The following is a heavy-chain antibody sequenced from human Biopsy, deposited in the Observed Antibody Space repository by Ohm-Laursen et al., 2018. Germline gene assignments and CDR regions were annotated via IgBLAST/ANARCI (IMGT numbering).Heavy chain of an antibody. CDR1: GGTFSNYG. V-gene: IGHV1-69*06. CDR3: ATKLTGYFHH. CDR2: NIPILGTG. D-gene: IGHD3-9*01. Sequence: SVKVPCKAPGGTFSNYGVNWVRQAPGQGLEWLGGNIPILGTGNYAQKFQDRATVAADTSTSTATMELRSLRSDDTAVYYCATKLTGYFHHWGQGTLVIVSS. J-gene: IGHJ1*01.